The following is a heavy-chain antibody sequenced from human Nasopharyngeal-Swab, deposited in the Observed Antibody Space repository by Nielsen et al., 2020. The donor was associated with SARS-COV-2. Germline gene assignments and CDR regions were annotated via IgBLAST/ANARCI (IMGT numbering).Heavy chain of an antibody. V-gene: IGHV3-7*03. CDR1: GFTFSDHW. Sequence: GGSLRLSCVVSGFTFSDHWMNWVRQAPGKGLEWVANIKPDGSEKYYVDSVKGRFTISRDNAKNSLYLQMNSLRAEDTAVYYCARDRFGGAYYYDSSGYYRDNWFDPWGQGTLVTVSS. J-gene: IGHJ5*02. D-gene: IGHD3-22*01. CDR2: IKPDGSEK. CDR3: ARDRFGGAYYYDSSGYYRDNWFDP.